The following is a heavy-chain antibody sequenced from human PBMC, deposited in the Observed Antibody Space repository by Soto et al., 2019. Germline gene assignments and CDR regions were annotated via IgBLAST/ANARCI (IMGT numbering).Heavy chain of an antibody. CDR1: GGSISSGGYY. CDR2: IYYSGST. D-gene: IGHD6-13*01. Sequence: SETLSLTCTVSGGSISSGGYYWSWIRQHPGKSLEWIGCIYYSGSTYYNPSLKSRVTISVDTSKNQFSLKLSSVTAADTAVYYCARVIPSSWYYFDYWGQGTLVTVSS. V-gene: IGHV4-31*03. J-gene: IGHJ4*02. CDR3: ARVIPSSWYYFDY.